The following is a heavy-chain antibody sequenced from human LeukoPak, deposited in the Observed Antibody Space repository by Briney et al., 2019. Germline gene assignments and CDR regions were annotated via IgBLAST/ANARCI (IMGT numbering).Heavy chain of an antibody. D-gene: IGHD4-17*01. J-gene: IGHJ5*02. CDR1: GGSISSSSYY. CDR2: IYYSGST. CDR3: ARATGDGDYSDWFDP. V-gene: IGHV4-39*07. Sequence: PSETLSLTCTVSGGSISSSSYYWGWIRQPPGKGLEWIGSIYYSGSTNYNPSLKSRVTISVDTSKNQFSLKLTSVTAADTAVYYCARATGDGDYSDWFDPWGQGTLVTVSS.